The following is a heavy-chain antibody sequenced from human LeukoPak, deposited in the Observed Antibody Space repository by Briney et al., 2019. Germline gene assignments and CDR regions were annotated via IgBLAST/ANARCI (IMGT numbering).Heavy chain of an antibody. CDR3: ARGPHYYDSRMDAFDI. CDR1: GYTFTSYD. Sequence: ASVKVSCKASGYTFTSYDINWVRQATGQGLEWMGWMNPSSGNTGYAQKFQGRVTMTRNTSISTAYMELSSLRSEDTAVYYCARGPHYYDSRMDAFDIWGQGTMVTVSS. V-gene: IGHV1-8*01. CDR2: MNPSSGNT. D-gene: IGHD3-22*01. J-gene: IGHJ3*02.